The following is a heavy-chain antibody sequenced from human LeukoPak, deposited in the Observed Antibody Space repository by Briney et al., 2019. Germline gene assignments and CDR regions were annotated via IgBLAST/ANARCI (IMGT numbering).Heavy chain of an antibody. CDR3: ANIFEWQLVRDYYGMDV. J-gene: IGHJ6*02. V-gene: IGHV3-23*01. Sequence: GSLRLSCAASGFTFSSYAMSWVRQAPGKGLEWVSAISGSGGSTYYADSVKGRFTISRDNSKNTLYLQMNSLRAEDTAVYYCANIFEWQLVRDYYGMDVWGQGTTVTVSS. CDR2: ISGSGGST. CDR1: GFTFSSYA. D-gene: IGHD6-13*01.